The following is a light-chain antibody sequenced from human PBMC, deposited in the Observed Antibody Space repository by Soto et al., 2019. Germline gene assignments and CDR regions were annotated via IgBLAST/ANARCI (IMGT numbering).Light chain of an antibody. Sequence: DIPMTQSPSSLSASVGDRVTITCRASQSIGSYLNWYQHKPGKAPKLLIYAASSLQSGVPSRFSGSGSGTDFTLTISSLQPEDFATYYCQQTYTALFTFGPGTQVDI. J-gene: IGKJ3*01. CDR2: AAS. CDR3: QQTYTALFT. CDR1: QSIGSY. V-gene: IGKV1-39*01.